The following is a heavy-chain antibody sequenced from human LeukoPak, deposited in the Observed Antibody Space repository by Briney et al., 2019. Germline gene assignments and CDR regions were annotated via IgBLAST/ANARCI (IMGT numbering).Heavy chain of an antibody. J-gene: IGHJ6*03. V-gene: IGHV3-74*01. Sequence: GGSLRLSCAASGFTFSSYWMHWVRQAPGKGLVWVSRINSDGSSTSYADSVKGRFTISRDNAKNTLYLQMNSLRAEDTAVYYCARDNREQWLDYYYYMDVWGKGTTVTISS. D-gene: IGHD6-19*01. CDR3: ARDNREQWLDYYYYMDV. CDR1: GFTFSSYW. CDR2: INSDGSST.